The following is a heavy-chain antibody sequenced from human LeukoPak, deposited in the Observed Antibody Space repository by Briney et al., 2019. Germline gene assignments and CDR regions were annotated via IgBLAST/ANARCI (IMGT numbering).Heavy chain of an antibody. CDR1: GGSFEHYF. D-gene: IGHD5-18*01. CDR3: ASHRRSHGAEY. CDR2: VYYTGST. V-gene: IGHV4-59*08. Sequence: KPSEALSLTCTVSGGSFEHYFWSWIRQPPGKGLEILGYVYYTGSTDYSPSLKSRLTISADTAKNQFSLNLRSVTAADTAVYFCASHRRSHGAEYWGQGTLVTVSS. J-gene: IGHJ4*02.